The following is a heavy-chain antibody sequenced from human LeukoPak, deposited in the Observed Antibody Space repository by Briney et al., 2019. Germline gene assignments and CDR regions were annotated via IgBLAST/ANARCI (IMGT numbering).Heavy chain of an antibody. D-gene: IGHD5-24*01. CDR3: AKHQAMATVDPFDY. Sequence: AGGSLRLSCAASGFTFSSYSMNWVRQAPGKGLEWVSGISGSGDSTYYADPVKGRFTLSRDNSKNTVYLQMSSLRAEDTAIYYCAKHQAMATVDPFDYWGQGTLVTVSS. J-gene: IGHJ4*02. V-gene: IGHV3-23*01. CDR1: GFTFSSYS. CDR2: ISGSGDST.